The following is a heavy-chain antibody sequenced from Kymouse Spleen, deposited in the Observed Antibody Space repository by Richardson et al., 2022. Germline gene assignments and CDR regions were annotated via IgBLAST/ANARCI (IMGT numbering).Heavy chain of an antibody. D-gene: IGHD2-8*01. V-gene: IGHV3-23*04. CDR2: ISGSGGST. CDR3: AKDGGYCTNGVCIYFDY. J-gene: IGHJ4*02. Sequence: EVQLVESGGGLVQPGGSLRLSCAASGFTFSSYAMSWVRQAPGKGLEWVSAISGSGGSTYYADSVKGRFTISRDNSKNTLYLQMNSLRAEDTAVYYCAKDGGYCTNGVCIYFDYWGQGTLVTVSS. CDR1: GFTFSSYA.